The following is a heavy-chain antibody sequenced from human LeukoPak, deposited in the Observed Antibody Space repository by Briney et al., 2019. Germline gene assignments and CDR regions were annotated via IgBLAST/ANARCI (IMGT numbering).Heavy chain of an antibody. J-gene: IGHJ6*03. D-gene: IGHD3-16*01. CDR1: GGTFSSYA. Sequence: SVKVSCKASGGTFSSYAISWLRQAPGQGLEWMGGIIPIFGTANYAQKFQGRVTITTDESTSTAYMELSSLRSEDTAVYYCASSKRGYYYYYMDVWGKGTTVTVSS. CDR2: IIPIFGTA. V-gene: IGHV1-69*05. CDR3: ASSKRGYYYYYMDV.